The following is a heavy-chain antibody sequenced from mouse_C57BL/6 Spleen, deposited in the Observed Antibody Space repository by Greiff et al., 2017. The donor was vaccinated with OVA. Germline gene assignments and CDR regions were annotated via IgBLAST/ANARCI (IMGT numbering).Heavy chain of an antibody. Sequence: QVQLQQPGAELVRPGSSVKLSCKASGYTFTSYWMHWVKQRPIQALEWIGNIDPSDSETHYNQKFKDKATLTVDKSSSTAYMQLSSLTSEDSAVYYCARSGYYGSSPYWYFDVWGTGTTVTVSS. J-gene: IGHJ1*03. CDR3: ARSGYYGSSPYWYFDV. CDR1: GYTFTSYW. D-gene: IGHD1-1*01. V-gene: IGHV1-52*01. CDR2: IDPSDSET.